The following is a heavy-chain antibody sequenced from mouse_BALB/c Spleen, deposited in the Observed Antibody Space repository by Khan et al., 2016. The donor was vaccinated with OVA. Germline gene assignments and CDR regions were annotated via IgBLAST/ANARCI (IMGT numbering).Heavy chain of an antibody. CDR1: AYSITSDYA. CDR3: EGTRFYYRDSVLDN. CDR2: ISYSGST. J-gene: IGHJ2*01. V-gene: IGHV3-2*02. D-gene: IGHD2-14*01. Sequence: EVQLQESGPGLVKPSQSLSLTCTVTAYSITSDYAWTWIRQFPGNQLEWMGYISYSGSTSYNPSLTSRISITRDTSKNQFFLQLLSVTTEDTATYECEGTRFYYRDSVLDNWGQGTTLTVSS.